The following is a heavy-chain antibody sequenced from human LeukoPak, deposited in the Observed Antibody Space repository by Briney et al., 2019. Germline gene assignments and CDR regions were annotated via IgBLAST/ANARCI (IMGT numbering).Heavy chain of an antibody. D-gene: IGHD4-17*01. CDR1: GVTFSRFN. Sequence: GRSLRLSCAASGVTFSRFNLHWVRQAPGKGLEWVAVIWHDGSNKYYTDSVKGRFTISRDDSKNTLYLQMNSLKAEDTAVYYCARPDYGASGDYWGQGTLVTVSS. CDR3: ARPDYGASGDY. CDR2: IWHDGSNK. V-gene: IGHV3-33*01. J-gene: IGHJ4*02.